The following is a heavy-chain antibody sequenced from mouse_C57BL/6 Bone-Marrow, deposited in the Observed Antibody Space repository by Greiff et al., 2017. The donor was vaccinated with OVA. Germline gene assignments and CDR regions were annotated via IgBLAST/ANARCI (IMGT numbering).Heavy chain of an antibody. V-gene: IGHV14-3*01. CDR1: GFNIKNTY. CDR2: IDPANGNT. CDR3: AGSRDYDDGSGFSY. D-gene: IGHD2-4*01. J-gene: IGHJ3*01. Sequence: VQLQQSVAELVRPGASVKLSCTASGFNIKNTYMHWVKQRPEQGLEWIGRIDPANGNTKYAPKFKGKATITADTSSNPAYLQLSMLTSEDTAIYFGAGSRDYDDGSGFSYWGQGTLVTVSA.